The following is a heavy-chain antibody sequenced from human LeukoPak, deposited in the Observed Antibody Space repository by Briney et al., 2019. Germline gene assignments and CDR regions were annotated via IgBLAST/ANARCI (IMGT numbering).Heavy chain of an antibody. CDR3: ARDQEGFDY. Sequence: GASVKVSCKASGYTFTINYLHWVRQAPGQGLEWMGMIYPRDGSTSYAQNFQGRVTVTRDTSTTTVRMELRGLRSEDTAVYYCARDQEGFDYWGQGTVVTVSS. CDR1: GYTFTINY. J-gene: IGHJ4*02. CDR2: IYPRDGST. V-gene: IGHV1-46*01.